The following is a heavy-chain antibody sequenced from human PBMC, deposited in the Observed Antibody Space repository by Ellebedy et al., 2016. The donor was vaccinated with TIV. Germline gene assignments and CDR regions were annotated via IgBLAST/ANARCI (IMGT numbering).Heavy chain of an antibody. CDR3: SRGGHIVVVTSIPYYYGLDV. J-gene: IGHJ6*02. CDR1: GFNFNNYA. CDR2: ISYDGRNK. Sequence: GGSLRLSXAASGFNFNNYAMHWVRQAPGKGLEWVAVISYDGRNKYYADSVKGRFTISRDNDKNTVHLQMNSLSVDDTAVYYCSRGGHIVVVTSIPYYYGLDVWGQGTTVTVSS. V-gene: IGHV3-30*04. D-gene: IGHD2-21*02.